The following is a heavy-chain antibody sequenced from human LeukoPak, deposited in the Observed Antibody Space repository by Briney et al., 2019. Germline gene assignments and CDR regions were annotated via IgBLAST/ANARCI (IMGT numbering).Heavy chain of an antibody. CDR3: AKDPDCTSGICYTFFDY. CDR1: GFTVSSNY. CDR2: ISGSGAST. J-gene: IGHJ4*02. Sequence: GGSLRLSCAASGFTVSSNYMSWVRQAPGKGLEWVSGISGSGASTYQAVSVKGRFTISRDNSKNTLHLQMNSLRTEDTAIYYCAKDPDCTSGICYTFFDYWGQGTLVTVSS. V-gene: IGHV3-23*01. D-gene: IGHD2-8*01.